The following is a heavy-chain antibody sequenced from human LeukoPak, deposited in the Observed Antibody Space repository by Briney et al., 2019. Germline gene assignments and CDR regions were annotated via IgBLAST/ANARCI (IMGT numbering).Heavy chain of an antibody. CDR2: IYYSGST. D-gene: IGHD3-10*01. V-gene: IGHV4-31*03. Sequence: SQTLSLTCTVSGGSISSGGYYWSWIRQHPGKGLEWIGYIYYSGSTYYNPSLKSRVTISVDTSKNQFSLKLSSVTAADAAVYYCAREAGSGSFFDYWGQGTLVTVSS. CDR1: GGSISSGGYY. J-gene: IGHJ4*02. CDR3: AREAGSGSFFDY.